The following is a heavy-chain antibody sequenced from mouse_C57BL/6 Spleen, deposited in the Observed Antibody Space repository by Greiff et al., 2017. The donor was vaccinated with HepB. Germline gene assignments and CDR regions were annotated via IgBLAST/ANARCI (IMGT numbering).Heavy chain of an antibody. CDR2: ISYDGSN. CDR3: ATELITTDY. CDR1: GYSITSGYY. Sequence: EVQLQESGPGLVKPSPSLSLTCSVTGYSITSGYYWNWIRQFPGNKLEWMGYISYDGSNNYNPSLKNRISITRDTSKNQFFLKLNSVTTEDTATYYCATELITTDYWGQGTTLTVSS. D-gene: IGHD1-2*01. J-gene: IGHJ2*01. V-gene: IGHV3-6*01.